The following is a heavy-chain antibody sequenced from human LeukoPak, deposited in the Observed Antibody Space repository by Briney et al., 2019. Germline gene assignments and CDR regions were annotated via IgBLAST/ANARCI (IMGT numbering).Heavy chain of an antibody. V-gene: IGHV3-48*04. CDR1: GFTFSSYS. J-gene: IGHJ5*02. CDR2: ISSSGSTI. Sequence: GGSLRLSCAASGFTFSSYSMNWVRQAPGKGLEWVSYISSSGSTIYYADSVKGRFTISRDNAKNSLYLQMNSLRAEDTAVYYCARGLLNYYGSGSPPGPWGQGTLVTVSS. CDR3: ARGLLNYYGSGSPPGP. D-gene: IGHD3-10*01.